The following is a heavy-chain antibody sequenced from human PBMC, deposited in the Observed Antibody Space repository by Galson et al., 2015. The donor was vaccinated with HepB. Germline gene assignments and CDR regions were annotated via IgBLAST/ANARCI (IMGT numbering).Heavy chain of an antibody. CDR1: GYTFTNYG. J-gene: IGHJ5*02. V-gene: IGHV1-18*01. CDR2: ISVYNGNT. Sequence: SVKVSCKASGYTFTNYGISWVRQAPGQGLEWMGWISVYNGNTNYAQKLQGRVTMTTDTSTSTAYMELRSLRSDDTAVYYCVRLFYYYDSTGYTWFDPWGQGTLVTVSS. CDR3: VRLFYYYDSTGYTWFDP. D-gene: IGHD3-22*01.